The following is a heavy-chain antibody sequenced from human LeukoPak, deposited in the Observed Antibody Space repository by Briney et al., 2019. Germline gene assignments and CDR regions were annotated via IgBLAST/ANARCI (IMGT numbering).Heavy chain of an antibody. D-gene: IGHD2-2*02. V-gene: IGHV3-21*01. J-gene: IGHJ4*02. CDR1: GFTFSSYS. Sequence: PGGSLRLSCAASGFTFSSYSMNWVRQALGKGLEWVSSISSSSSYIYYADSVKGRFTISRDNAKNSLYLQMNSLRAEDTAVYYCARDPYSAAISDYWGQGTLVTVSS. CDR3: ARDPYSAAISDY. CDR2: ISSSSSYI.